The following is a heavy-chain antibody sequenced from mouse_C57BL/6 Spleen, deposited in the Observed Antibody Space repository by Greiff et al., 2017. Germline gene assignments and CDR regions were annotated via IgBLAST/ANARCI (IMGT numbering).Heavy chain of an antibody. CDR3: ARGDYYYDSRHYYAMDY. CDR2: ISSGSSTI. V-gene: IGHV5-17*01. D-gene: IGHD1-1*01. Sequence: EVQGVESGGGLVKPGGSLKLSCAASGFTFSDYGMHWVRQAPEQGLEWVAYISSGSSTIYYADTVKGRFTISRDNANNTLFLQMTSLSSEDTAMYYCARGDYYYDSRHYYAMDYWGQGTSVTVSS. CDR1: GFTFSDYG. J-gene: IGHJ4*01.